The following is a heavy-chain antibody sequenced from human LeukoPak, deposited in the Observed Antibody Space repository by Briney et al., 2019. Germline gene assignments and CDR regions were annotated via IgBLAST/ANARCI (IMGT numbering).Heavy chain of an antibody. V-gene: IGHV3-21*01. Sequence: GSLRLSCAASGFTFSSYAINWVRQAPGKGLEWVSSISSSSSYIYYADSVKGRFTISRDNAKNSLYLQMNSLRAEDTAVYYCARVGGNNWFDPCGQGALVTVSS. CDR3: ARVGGNNWFDP. CDR1: GFTFSSYA. D-gene: IGHD3-16*01. J-gene: IGHJ5*02. CDR2: ISSSSSYI.